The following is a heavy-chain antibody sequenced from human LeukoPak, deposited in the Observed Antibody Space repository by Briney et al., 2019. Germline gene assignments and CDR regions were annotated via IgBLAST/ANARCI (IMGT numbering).Heavy chain of an antibody. J-gene: IGHJ4*02. CDR2: IWYDVSNK. CDR1: GFTFSIYG. CDR3: AREEVGAPGDY. V-gene: IGHV3-33*01. D-gene: IGHD1-26*01. Sequence: GRSLRLSCSASGFTFSIYGVHWVRQAPGKGREWVAVIWYDVSNKYYADSVKGRFTISRENSKNTLYLQMNSLRAEDTAVSYCAREEVGAPGDYWGQGTLVTVSS.